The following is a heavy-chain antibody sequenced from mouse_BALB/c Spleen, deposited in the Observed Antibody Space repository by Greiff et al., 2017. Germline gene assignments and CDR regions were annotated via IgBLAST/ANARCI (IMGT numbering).Heavy chain of an antibody. D-gene: IGHD1-1*01. CDR2: IRNKANGYTT. Sequence: DVHLVESGGGLVQPGGSLRLSCATSGFTFTDYYMSWVRQPPGKALEWLGFIRNKANGYTTEYSASVKGRFTISRDNSQSILYLQMNTLRAEDSATYYCARDYYGSSSGFAYWGQGTLVTVSA. CDR3: ARDYYGSSSGFAY. V-gene: IGHV7-3*02. CDR1: GFTFTDYY. J-gene: IGHJ3*01.